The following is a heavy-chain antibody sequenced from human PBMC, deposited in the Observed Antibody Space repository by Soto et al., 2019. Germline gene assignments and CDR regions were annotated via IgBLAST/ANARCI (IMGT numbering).Heavy chain of an antibody. CDR3: ARAGCITYYSINWFDP. Sequence: QVQLQESGPGLVKPSGTLSLTCAVSGGSISSSNWWSWVRQPPGKGLEWIGEIYHSGRTNYNPSLKSRVTIPVDKSKTQFFLKPRSVAAADTAVYYCARAGCITYYSINWFDPWGQGTLVTVSS. CDR2: IYHSGRT. J-gene: IGHJ5*02. CDR1: GGSISSSNW. D-gene: IGHD3-10*01. V-gene: IGHV4-4*02.